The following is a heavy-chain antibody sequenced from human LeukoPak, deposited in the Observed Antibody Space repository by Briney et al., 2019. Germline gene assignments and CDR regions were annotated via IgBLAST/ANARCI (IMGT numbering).Heavy chain of an antibody. D-gene: IGHD3-10*01. J-gene: IGHJ4*02. Sequence: SETLSLTCAVYGGSFSGYYWSWIRQPPGKGLEWIGEINHSGSTNYNPSLKSRVTISVDTSKNQFSLKLSSVTAADTAVYYCARVSPPMATLDYWGQGTLVTVSS. CDR3: ARVSPPMATLDY. CDR2: INHSGST. CDR1: GGSFSGYY. V-gene: IGHV4-34*01.